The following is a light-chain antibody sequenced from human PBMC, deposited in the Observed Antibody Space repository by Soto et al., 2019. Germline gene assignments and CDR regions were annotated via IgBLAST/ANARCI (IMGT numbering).Light chain of an antibody. CDR3: QQYGSFPLT. Sequence: ENVLTQSPGTLSLSPGEGATLSCRASQSVSTSYLAWYQHKRGQSPRLLIYGTSTRATGIPDRFSGSGSGKDFTLTISRLEPEDFAVYYCQQYGSFPLTLGGGTKVEI. J-gene: IGKJ4*01. V-gene: IGKV3-20*01. CDR1: QSVSTSY. CDR2: GTS.